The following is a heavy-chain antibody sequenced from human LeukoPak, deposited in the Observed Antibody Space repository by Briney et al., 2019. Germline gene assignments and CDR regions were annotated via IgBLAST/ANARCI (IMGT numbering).Heavy chain of an antibody. CDR2: ISDSGNT. D-gene: IGHD3-22*01. V-gene: IGHV4-59*08. Sequence: SETLSLTCTVSGGSISSDYWSWIRQPPGKGLEWIGCISDSGNTNYNPSLKSRVTISVGMSKSQFSLILSSVTAADTALYYCAGHRRYYFDSEFDFWGQGTLVTVSS. CDR1: GGSISSDY. CDR3: AGHRRYYFDSEFDF. J-gene: IGHJ4*02.